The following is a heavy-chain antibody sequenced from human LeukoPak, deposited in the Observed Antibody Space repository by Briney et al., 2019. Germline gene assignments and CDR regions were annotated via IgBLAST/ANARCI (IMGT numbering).Heavy chain of an antibody. Sequence: SETLSLTCTVSGGSISSGDYYWSWIRQPPGKGLEWIGYIYYSGSTYYNPSLKSRVTISVDTPKNQFSLKLSSVTAADTAVYYCAREKRQYGNWFDPWGQGTLVTVSS. CDR3: AREKRQYGNWFDP. D-gene: IGHD2-2*01. J-gene: IGHJ5*02. CDR2: IYYSGST. CDR1: GGSISSGDYY. V-gene: IGHV4-30-4*02.